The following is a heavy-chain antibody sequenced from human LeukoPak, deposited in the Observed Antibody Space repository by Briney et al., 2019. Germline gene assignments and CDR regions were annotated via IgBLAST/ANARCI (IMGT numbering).Heavy chain of an antibody. D-gene: IGHD6-19*01. CDR2: IRSKAYGGTT. V-gene: IGHV3-49*03. Sequence: GGSLRLSCTASGFTFGDYAMSWFRQAPGKGLEWVGFIRSKAYGGTTEYAASVKGRFTISRDDSKSIAYLQMNSLKTEDTAVYYCTRDPIAVAGKPPFDYWGQGTLVTVSS. CDR3: TRDPIAVAGKPPFDY. CDR1: GFTFGDYA. J-gene: IGHJ4*02.